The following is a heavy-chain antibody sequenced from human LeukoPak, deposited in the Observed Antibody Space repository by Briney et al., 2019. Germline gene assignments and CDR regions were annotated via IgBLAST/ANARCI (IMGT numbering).Heavy chain of an antibody. CDR1: GGSISSGGYY. V-gene: IGHV4-31*03. Sequence: SQTLSLTCTVSGGSISSGGYYWSWIRQHPGKGLEWIGYIYYSGSTYYNPSLKSRVTISVDTSKNQFSLKLSSVTAADTAVYYCARVPRPNYYYYYGMDVWGKGTTVTASS. CDR3: ARVPRPNYYYYYGMDV. J-gene: IGHJ6*04. CDR2: IYYSGST.